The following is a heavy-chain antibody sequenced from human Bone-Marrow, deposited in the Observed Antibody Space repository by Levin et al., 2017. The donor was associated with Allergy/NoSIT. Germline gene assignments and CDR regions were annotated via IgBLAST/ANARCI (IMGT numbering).Heavy chain of an antibody. CDR1: N. J-gene: IGHJ6*02. V-gene: IGHV3-21*01. D-gene: IGHD3-16*01. Sequence: NINWVRQAPGKGLEWVSSISSSSSYIYYADSVKGRFTISRDNAKNSLYLQMNSLRAEDTAVYYCASGGGRYGYYYDYGMDVWGQGTTVTVSS. CDR3: ASGGGRYGYYYDYGMDV. CDR2: ISSSSSYI.